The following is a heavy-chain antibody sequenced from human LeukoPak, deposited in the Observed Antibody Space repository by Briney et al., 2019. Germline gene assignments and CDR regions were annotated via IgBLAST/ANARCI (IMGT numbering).Heavy chain of an antibody. J-gene: IGHJ6*03. CDR3: ARGPGVFGRIWYMDV. CDR2: IFSDGKI. Sequence: PSETLSLTCSVSGDSTIYNYWSWIRQPAGKGLEWIGGIFSDGKINYSPSLESRVTMSVDNAKNQFSLRLSSVTAADTAVYYCARGPGVFGRIWYMDVWGQGTTVSVPS. V-gene: IGHV4-4*07. D-gene: IGHD3-3*01. CDR1: GDSTIYNY.